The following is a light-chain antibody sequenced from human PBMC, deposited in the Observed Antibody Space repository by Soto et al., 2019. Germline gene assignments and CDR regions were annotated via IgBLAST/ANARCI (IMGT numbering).Light chain of an antibody. CDR2: EVN. V-gene: IGLV2-14*01. J-gene: IGLJ3*02. CDR3: ASHTISSTRV. CDR1: NSDVGAYNY. Sequence: QSALTQPASVSGSPGQSITISCTGSNSDVGAYNYVSWYQQHPGKAPKLIIYEVNNRPSGDSHRFSGSKSGNTASLTISGLQADDEADYYCASHTISSTRVFGGGTKLTLL.